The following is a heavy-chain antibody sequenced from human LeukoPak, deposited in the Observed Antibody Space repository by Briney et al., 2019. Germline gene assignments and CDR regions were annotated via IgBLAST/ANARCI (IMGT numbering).Heavy chain of an antibody. Sequence: ASVKVSCKASGGTFSSYAISWMRQAPGQGLEWMGGIIPIFGTANYAQKFQGRVTITADKSTSTAYMELSSLRSEDTAVYYCAREDEYSSSSVYGYWGQGTLVTVSS. CDR3: AREDEYSSSSVYGY. V-gene: IGHV1-69*06. D-gene: IGHD6-6*01. J-gene: IGHJ4*02. CDR1: GGTFSSYA. CDR2: IIPIFGTA.